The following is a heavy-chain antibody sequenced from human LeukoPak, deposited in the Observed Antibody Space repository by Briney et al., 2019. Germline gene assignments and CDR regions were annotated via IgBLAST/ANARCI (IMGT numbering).Heavy chain of an antibody. D-gene: IGHD3-22*01. CDR1: GFTFSSYA. J-gene: IGHJ4*02. CDR2: ISGSGGST. Sequence: GGSLRLSRAASGFTFSSYAMSWVRQAPGKGLEWVSAISGSGGSTYYADSVKGRFTISRDNSNNTLYLQMNSLRAEDTAVYYCAKPTDSGYYFVYWGQGTLVTVSS. CDR3: AKPTDSGYYFVY. V-gene: IGHV3-23*01.